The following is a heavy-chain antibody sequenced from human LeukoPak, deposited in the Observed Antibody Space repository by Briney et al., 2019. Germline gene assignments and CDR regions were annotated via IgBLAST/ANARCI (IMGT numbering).Heavy chain of an antibody. CDR2: ISGSGGST. J-gene: IGHJ5*02. CDR1: GFTFSSYA. V-gene: IGHV3-23*01. CDR3: AKDRGYCSRTSCSLNWFDP. D-gene: IGHD2-2*01. Sequence: GGSLRLSCAASGFTFSSYAMSWVRQAPGKGLEWVSAISGSGGSTYYADSVKGRFTISRDNSKNTLYLQMNSLRAEDTAVYYCAKDRGYCSRTSCSLNWFDPWGQGTLVTVSS.